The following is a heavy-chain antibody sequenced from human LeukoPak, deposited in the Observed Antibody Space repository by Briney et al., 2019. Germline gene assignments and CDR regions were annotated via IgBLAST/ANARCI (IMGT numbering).Heavy chain of an antibody. CDR2: ISAYNGNT. V-gene: IGHV1-18*01. J-gene: IGHJ4*02. D-gene: IGHD5-18*01. CDR3: ARGSDTAMVDDYFDY. CDR1: GYTFTSYG. Sequence: ASVKVSRKASGYTFTSYGISWVRQAPGQGLERMGWISAYNGNTNYAQKLQGRVTMTTDTSTSTAYMELRSLRSDDTAVYYCARGSDTAMVDDYFDYWGQGTLVTVSS.